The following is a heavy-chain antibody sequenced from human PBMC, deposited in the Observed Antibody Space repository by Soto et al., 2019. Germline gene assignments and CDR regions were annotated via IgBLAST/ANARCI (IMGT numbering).Heavy chain of an antibody. V-gene: IGHV3-30*18. D-gene: IGHD4-17*01. CDR2: ISYDGSNK. Sequence: QVQLVESGGGVVQPGRSLRLSCAASGFTFSSYGMHWVLQGPGKGLEWVAVISYDGSNKYYADSVKGRFTISRDNSKNTLYLQMNSLRAEDTAVYYCAKDQAVTIYWYFDLWGRGTLVTVSS. J-gene: IGHJ2*01. CDR3: AKDQAVTIYWYFDL. CDR1: GFTFSSYG.